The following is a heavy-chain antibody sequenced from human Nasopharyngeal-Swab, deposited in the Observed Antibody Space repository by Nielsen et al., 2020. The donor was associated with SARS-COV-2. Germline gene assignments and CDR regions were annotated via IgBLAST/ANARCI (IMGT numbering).Heavy chain of an antibody. CDR1: GFTFTDYD. J-gene: IGHJ6*01. Sequence: GGSMRLSCAPSGFTFTDYDIYWVRQTAGAGLEWVPSVGTAGDTHYQESVQGRFTISRENAKNSVFLQMDSLRVGDTGIYFCARVLSRTSPYGMDVWGRGTQVTVSS. CDR3: ARVLSRTSPYGMDV. V-gene: IGHV3-13*01. CDR2: VGTAGDT. D-gene: IGHD2-2*01.